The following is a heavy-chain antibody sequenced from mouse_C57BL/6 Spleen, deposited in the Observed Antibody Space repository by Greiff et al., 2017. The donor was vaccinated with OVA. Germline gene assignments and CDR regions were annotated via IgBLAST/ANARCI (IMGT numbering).Heavy chain of an antibody. CDR3: AHDGYEGAWFAY. J-gene: IGHJ3*01. D-gene: IGHD2-3*01. CDR1: GYSFTGYY. V-gene: IGHV1-42*01. CDR2: LTPSTGGT. Sequence: VQLQQSGPELVKPGASVKISCKASGYSFTGYYMNWVKQSPEKSLEWIGELTPSTGGTTYNQPFKAKATLTVDKSSSTAYMQLKSLTSEDAAVYYCAHDGYEGAWFAYWGQGTLVTVSA.